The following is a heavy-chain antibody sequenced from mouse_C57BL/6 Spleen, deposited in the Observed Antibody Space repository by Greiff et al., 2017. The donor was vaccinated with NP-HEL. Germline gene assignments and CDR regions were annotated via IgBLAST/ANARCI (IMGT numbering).Heavy chain of an antibody. CDR1: GFTFTDYY. CDR3: ARDRGYYGREAMDY. V-gene: IGHV7-3*01. D-gene: IGHD1-1*01. J-gene: IGHJ4*01. Sequence: EVKLMESGGGLVQPGGSLSLSCAASGFTFTDYYMSWVRQPPGKALEWLGFIRNKANGYTTEYSASVKGRFTISRDNSQSILYLQMNALRAEESATYYCARDRGYYGREAMDYWGQGTSVTASS. CDR2: IRNKANGYTT.